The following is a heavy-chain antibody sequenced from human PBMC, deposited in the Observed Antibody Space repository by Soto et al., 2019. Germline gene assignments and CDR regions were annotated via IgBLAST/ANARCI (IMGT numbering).Heavy chain of an antibody. CDR3: ARGLSGWYLFDS. Sequence: QVHVQESGPGLVKPSQTLSLTCTVSGASVSSGDHYWTWMRQHPGKGLEWIGYIYEMETTNYNPSLESRVTISGDTSNNQVYLELTSVTAADRAVYYCARGLSGWYLFDSWGQGTLVTVSS. V-gene: IGHV4-31*03. D-gene: IGHD6-19*01. CDR1: GASVSSGDHY. J-gene: IGHJ5*01. CDR2: IYEMETT.